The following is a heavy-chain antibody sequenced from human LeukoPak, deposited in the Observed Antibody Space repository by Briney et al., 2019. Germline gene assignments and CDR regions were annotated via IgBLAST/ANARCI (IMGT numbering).Heavy chain of an antibody. CDR2: ISWNSGSI. CDR1: GFTFDDYA. CDR3: AKDEGVGATTHFFDY. D-gene: IGHD1-26*01. Sequence: GESLRLSCAASGFTFDDYAMPWVRQAPGKGLEWVSGISWNSGSIGYADSVKGRFTISRDNAKNSLYLQMNSLRAEDTALYYCAKDEGVGATTHFFDYWGQGTLVTVSP. J-gene: IGHJ4*02. V-gene: IGHV3-9*01.